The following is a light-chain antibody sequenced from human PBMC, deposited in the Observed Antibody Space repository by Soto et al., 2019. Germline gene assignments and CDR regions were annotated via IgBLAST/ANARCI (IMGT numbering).Light chain of an antibody. CDR3: QSYDPSLSAVV. CDR2: EVS. CDR1: SSDVGGYNY. J-gene: IGLJ2*01. Sequence: QSALTQPPSASGSPGQSVTISCTGTSSDVGGYNYVSWYQQHPGKAPKLMIYEVSKRPSGVPDRFSGSKSGASASLAISGLQAEDEAHYYCQSYDPSLSAVVFGGGTKLTVL. V-gene: IGLV2-8*01.